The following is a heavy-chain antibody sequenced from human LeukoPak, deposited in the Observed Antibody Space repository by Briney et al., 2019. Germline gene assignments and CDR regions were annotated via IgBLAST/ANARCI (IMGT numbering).Heavy chain of an antibody. CDR3: ARASYYYDSSGYYPDDY. V-gene: IGHV1-69*04. CDR1: GGTFSSYA. Sequence: SVKVSCKASGGTFSSYAISWVRQAPGQGLEWMGRIIPILGIANYAQKFQGRVTITADKSTSTAYMELSSVRSEDTAVYYCARASYYYDSSGYYPDDYWGQGTLVTVSS. CDR2: IIPILGIA. D-gene: IGHD3-22*01. J-gene: IGHJ4*02.